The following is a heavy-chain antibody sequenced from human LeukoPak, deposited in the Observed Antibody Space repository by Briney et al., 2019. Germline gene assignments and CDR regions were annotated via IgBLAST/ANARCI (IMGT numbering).Heavy chain of an antibody. D-gene: IGHD2-21*02. V-gene: IGHV4-30-4*08. J-gene: IGHJ6*04. Sequence: SQTLSLTCTVSSGSISSGDYYWSWIRQPPGTGLEWIGYIYYTGTTYYNPSLQSRVTISVDPSTNQFSLNLTSVTAADPAVYYCARENKVTFYGMAVWGKGTTVTV. CDR1: SGSISSGDYY. CDR2: IYYTGTT. CDR3: ARENKVTFYGMAV.